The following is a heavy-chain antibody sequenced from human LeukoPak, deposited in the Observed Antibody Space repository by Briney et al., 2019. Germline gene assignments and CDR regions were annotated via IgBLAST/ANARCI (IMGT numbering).Heavy chain of an antibody. V-gene: IGHV3-23*01. CDR3: AKDWGIAL. CDR2: ISASGGHT. J-gene: IGHJ6*02. CDR1: GFTFSSYA. D-gene: IGHD3-16*01. Sequence: GGSLRLSCAASGFTFSSYAMSWVRRAPGKGLEWVSTISASGGHTYYADSVKGRFSISRDNSKNTLYVQMNSLRVEDTAVYYCAKDWGIALWGQGTTVTVSS.